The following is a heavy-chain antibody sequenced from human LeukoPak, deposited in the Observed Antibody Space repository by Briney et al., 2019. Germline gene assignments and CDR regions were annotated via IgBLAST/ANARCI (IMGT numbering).Heavy chain of an antibody. J-gene: IGHJ4*01. CDR1: GFTFSRYA. D-gene: IGHD1-7*01. CDR2: IKQDWSEK. Sequence: GGSLRLFCAASGFTFSRYAMSWVRQAPAKGLEGVANIKQDWSEKFCAEAVKGRFTISRDNAKNRLYLKMNSWRAEDTAVYYCARDSDWNSNDYWGHGKLVTVSS. CDR3: ARDSDWNSNDY. V-gene: IGHV3-7*01.